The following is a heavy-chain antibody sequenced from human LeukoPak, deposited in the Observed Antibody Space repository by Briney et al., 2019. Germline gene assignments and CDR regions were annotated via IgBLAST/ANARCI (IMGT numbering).Heavy chain of an antibody. CDR1: GFTFSSYA. J-gene: IGHJ4*02. D-gene: IGHD6-19*01. V-gene: IGHV3-23*01. CDR2: ISGSGGST. Sequence: GGFLRLSCAASGFTFSSYAMGWVRQAPGKRLEWVSAISGSGGSTYYADSVKGRFTISRDNSKNTLYLQMNSLRADDTAVYYCAKGPLIEVAGTTWDYWGQETLVTVSS. CDR3: AKGPLIEVAGTTWDY.